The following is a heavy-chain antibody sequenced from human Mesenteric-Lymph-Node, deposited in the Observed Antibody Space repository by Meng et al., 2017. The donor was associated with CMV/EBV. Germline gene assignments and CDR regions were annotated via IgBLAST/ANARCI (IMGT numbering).Heavy chain of an antibody. D-gene: IGHD2-2*02. J-gene: IGHJ2*01. Sequence: GGSLRLSCAASGFTFSSYAMSWIRQAPGKGLEWVSYISSSGSTIYYADSVKGRFTISRDNAKNSLYLQMNSLRAEDTAVYYCARDPPIVVVPAAILYFDLWGRGTLVTVSS. CDR1: GFTFSSYA. CDR2: ISSSGSTI. CDR3: ARDPPIVVVPAAILYFDL. V-gene: IGHV3-11*01.